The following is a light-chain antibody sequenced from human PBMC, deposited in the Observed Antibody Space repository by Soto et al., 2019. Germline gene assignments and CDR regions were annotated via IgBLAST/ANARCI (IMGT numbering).Light chain of an antibody. Sequence: DIQMTQSPSSLSASVGDRVTITCRASQSISSYLHWYQQKPGKAPKLLIYAASSLQSGVPSRFSSSVSGTDFTLTISSLQPEDFATYYCQRSFSTPLTFGGGTKVEIK. CDR1: QSISSY. J-gene: IGKJ4*01. V-gene: IGKV1-39*01. CDR3: QRSFSTPLT. CDR2: AAS.